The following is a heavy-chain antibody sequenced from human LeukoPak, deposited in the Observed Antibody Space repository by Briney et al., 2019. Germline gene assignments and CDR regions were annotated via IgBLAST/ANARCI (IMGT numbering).Heavy chain of an antibody. CDR2: INPNSGGT. CDR1: GYTFTDYS. J-gene: IGHJ4*02. D-gene: IGHD2-15*01. CDR3: ARPLGGISGGKCCELDY. V-gene: IGHV1-2*02. Sequence: ASVKVSCKASGYTFTDYSMHWVRQAPGQGLEWMGWINPNSGGTNYAQKFQGRVTMTRDTSISTAYMELTRLRSDDTAVYYCARPLGGISGGKCCELDYWGQGTLVTVSS.